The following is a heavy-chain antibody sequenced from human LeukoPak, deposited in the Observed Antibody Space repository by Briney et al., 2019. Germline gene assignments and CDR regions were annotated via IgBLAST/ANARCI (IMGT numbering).Heavy chain of an antibody. D-gene: IGHD1-1*01. CDR2: INHSGST. J-gene: IGHJ2*01. CDR1: GGSFSGYY. Sequence: PSETLSLTCAVYGGSFSGYYWSWIRQPPGKGLEWIGEINHSGSTNYNPSLKSRVTISGDTSKNQFSLKLSSVTAADTAVYYCARADDESGYWYFDLWGRGTLVTVSS. CDR3: ARADDESGYWYFDL. V-gene: IGHV4-34*01.